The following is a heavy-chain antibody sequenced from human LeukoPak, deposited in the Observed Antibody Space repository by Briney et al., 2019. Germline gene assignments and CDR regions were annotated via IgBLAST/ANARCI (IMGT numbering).Heavy chain of an antibody. D-gene: IGHD1/OR15-1a*01. J-gene: IGHJ4*02. CDR3: ARAVNTPIYYFEY. CDR1: GYTFTSNY. V-gene: IGHV1-46*01. CDR2: INPSGGST. Sequence: GASVKVSCKAFGYTFTSNYMHWVRQAPGQGLEWMGIINPSGGSTSYAQKFQGRVTMSRDTSMSTVYMELSSLRSDDTAVYYCARAVNTPIYYFEYWGQGALVTVSS.